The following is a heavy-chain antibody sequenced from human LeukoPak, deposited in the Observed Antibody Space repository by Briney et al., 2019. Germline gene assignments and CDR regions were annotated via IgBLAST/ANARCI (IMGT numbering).Heavy chain of an antibody. V-gene: IGHV3-33*01. CDR3: ARDLYYYDSSGYFNYYYYYGMDV. J-gene: IGHJ6*02. D-gene: IGHD3-22*01. Sequence: GGSLRLSCAASGFTFSSYGMHWVRQAPGKGLDWVAVIWYDGSNKYYADSVKGRFTISRDNSKNTLYLQMNSLRAEDTAVYYCARDLYYYDSSGYFNYYYYYGMDVWGQGTTVTVSS. CDR1: GFTFSSYG. CDR2: IWYDGSNK.